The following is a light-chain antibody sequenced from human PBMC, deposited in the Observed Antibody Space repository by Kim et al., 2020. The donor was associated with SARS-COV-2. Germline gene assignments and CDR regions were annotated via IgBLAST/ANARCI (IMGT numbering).Light chain of an antibody. V-gene: IGKV1-39*01. CDR1: QSISGH. J-gene: IGKJ2*01. Sequence: GDRVTITCRASQSISGHLNWYQQKPGKAPNLLIYAASNLQDGVPSRFSGSVFGTDFTLTIRSLQPEELSTYYCQQSDTAPYTFGQGTKL. CDR3: QQSDTAPYT. CDR2: AAS.